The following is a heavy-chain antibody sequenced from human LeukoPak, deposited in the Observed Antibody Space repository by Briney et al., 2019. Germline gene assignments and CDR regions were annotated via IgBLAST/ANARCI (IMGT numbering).Heavy chain of an antibody. V-gene: IGHV3-21*01. CDR3: ARGRSGYYVDY. J-gene: IGHJ4*02. D-gene: IGHD3-3*01. CDR2: FGTRSTSV. Sequence: PGGSLRLSCTASGFTFSGYSMNWIRQAPGKGLEWVSSFGTRSTSVYHAGSVKGRFAISRDNAKNSLYLQMNSLRAEDTAVYYCARGRSGYYVDYWGQGTLVTVSS. CDR1: GFTFSGYS.